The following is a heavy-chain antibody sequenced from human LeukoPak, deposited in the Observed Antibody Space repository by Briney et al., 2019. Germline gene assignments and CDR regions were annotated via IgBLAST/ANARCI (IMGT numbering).Heavy chain of an antibody. CDR2: IRYDGSNE. Sequence: PGGSLRLSCAASGFTFSYYGMHWVRQAPGKGLEWVAFIRYDGSNEYYSASVNGRFTISRDNSKKSLYLQMHSLRAEDTALYYWAKGGGYTYGYFIDYWGQGSVVSGSS. J-gene: IGHJ4*02. CDR3: AKGGGYTYGYFIDY. V-gene: IGHV3-30*02. D-gene: IGHD5-24*01. CDR1: GFTFSYYG.